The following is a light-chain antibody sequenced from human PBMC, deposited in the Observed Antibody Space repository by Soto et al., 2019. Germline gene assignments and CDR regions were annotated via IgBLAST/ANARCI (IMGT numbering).Light chain of an antibody. CDR1: QSVSNNY. CDR3: QQYGSSPPT. J-gene: IGKJ1*01. CDR2: GAS. V-gene: IGKV3-20*01. Sequence: EIVLTQSPGILSLSPGERATLSCRASQSVSNNYLAWYQQKPGQAPRLLMYGASTRATGIPDRFSGSGSGTDFTLTISRLEPEDFAVYYCQQYGSSPPTFGQGTKVEIK.